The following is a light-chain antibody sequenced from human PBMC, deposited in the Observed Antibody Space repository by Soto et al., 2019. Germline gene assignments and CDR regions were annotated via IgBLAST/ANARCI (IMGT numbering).Light chain of an antibody. J-gene: IGLJ3*02. CDR3: QSLGTGIQV. CDR2: INYDGTH. V-gene: IGLV4-69*01. CDR1: SGYSTYA. Sequence: QSVLTQSPSASASLGASVNLTCTLSSGYSTYAIAWHQQQSEKGPRFLMKINYDGTHSKGDGFFDRFSGSSSGAERHLTISSLQSEDEADYYCQSLGTGIQVFGGGTKLTVL.